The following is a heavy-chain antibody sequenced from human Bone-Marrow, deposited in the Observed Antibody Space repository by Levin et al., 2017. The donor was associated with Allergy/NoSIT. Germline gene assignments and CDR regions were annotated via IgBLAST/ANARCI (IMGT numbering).Heavy chain of an antibody. D-gene: IGHD2-2*01. V-gene: IGHV3-13*04. J-gene: IGHJ4*02. Sequence: GGSLRLSCAASGFTFSSYDMHWVRQATGRGLEWVSAIGTAADSYYSGSVKGRFTASRDNAKNSFYLQMNSLRAGDTAVYYCARVALPRYCTSTSCSDSGYYFDYWGQGTLVTVSS. CDR1: GFTFSSYD. CDR2: IGTAADS. CDR3: ARVALPRYCTSTSCSDSGYYFDY.